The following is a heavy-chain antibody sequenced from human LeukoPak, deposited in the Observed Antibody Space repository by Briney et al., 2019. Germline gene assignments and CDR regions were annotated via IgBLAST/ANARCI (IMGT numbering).Heavy chain of an antibody. CDR2: ISTYNGNT. CDR3: ARGDIVVVPAAMGDY. D-gene: IGHD2-2*01. J-gene: IGHJ4*02. CDR1: GYTFTSYG. V-gene: IGHV1-18*01. Sequence: GASVKVSCKASGYTFTSYGISWVRQAPGQGLEWMGWISTYNGNTNYAQKLQGRVTVTTDTSTSTAYMELRSLRSDDTAVYYCARGDIVVVPAAMGDYWGQGTLVTVSS.